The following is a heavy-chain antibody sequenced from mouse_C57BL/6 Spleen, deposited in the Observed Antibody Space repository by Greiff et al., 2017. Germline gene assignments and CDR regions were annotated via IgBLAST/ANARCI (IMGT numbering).Heavy chain of an antibody. CDR2: SRNKANDYTT. D-gene: IGHD1-1*01. Sequence: EVNVVESGGGLVQSGRSLRLSCATSGFTFSDFYMEWVRQAPGKGLEWIAASRNKANDYTTEYSASVKGRFIVSRDTSQSILYLQMNALRAEDTAIYYCARVTTGYFDVWGTGTTVTVSS. J-gene: IGHJ1*03. V-gene: IGHV7-1*01. CDR1: GFTFSDFY. CDR3: ARVTTGYFDV.